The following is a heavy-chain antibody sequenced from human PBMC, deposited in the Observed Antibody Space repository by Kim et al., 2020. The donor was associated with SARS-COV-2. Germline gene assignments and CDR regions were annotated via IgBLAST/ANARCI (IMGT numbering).Heavy chain of an antibody. J-gene: IGHJ4*02. CDR3: ARDLVRNGGYVPLNFDY. Sequence: GGSLRLSCAASGFTFSSYGMHWVRQAPGKGLEWVAVIWYDGSNKYYADSVKGRFTISRDNSKNTLYLQMNSLRAEDTAVYYCARDLVRNGGYVPLNFDYWGQGTLVTVSS. V-gene: IGHV3-33*01. D-gene: IGHD5-12*01. CDR2: IWYDGSNK. CDR1: GFTFSSYG.